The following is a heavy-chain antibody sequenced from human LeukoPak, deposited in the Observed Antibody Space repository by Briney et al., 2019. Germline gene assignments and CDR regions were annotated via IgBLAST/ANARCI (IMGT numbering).Heavy chain of an antibody. V-gene: IGHV1-69*13. J-gene: IGHJ5*02. D-gene: IGHD2-2*01. CDR1: GGTFSSYA. CDR3: ARDRDIVVVPAASNWFDP. CDR2: IIPIFGTA. Sequence: ASVKVSCKASGGTFSSYAISWVRQAPGQGLEWMGGIIPIFGTANYAQKFQGRVTITADESTSTAYMELSSLRSEDTAVYYCARDRDIVVVPAASNWFDPWGQGILVTVSS.